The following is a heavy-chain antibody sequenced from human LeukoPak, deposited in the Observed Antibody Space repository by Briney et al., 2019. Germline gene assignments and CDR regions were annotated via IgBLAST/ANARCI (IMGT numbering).Heavy chain of an antibody. D-gene: IGHD3-22*01. CDR1: GYNISSYG. CDR2: ISAYNGNT. V-gene: IGHV1-18*01. J-gene: IGHJ3*02. CDR3: ARDSAEDFYDSSGSYIFDI. Sequence: GASVKVSCKASGYNISSYGISWVRQAPGQGLEWMGWISAYNGNTKYVEKFQGRVSMTTDTSTRIVYMDLRSLRSDDTAVYYCARDSAEDFYDSSGSYIFDIWGQGTMVTVS.